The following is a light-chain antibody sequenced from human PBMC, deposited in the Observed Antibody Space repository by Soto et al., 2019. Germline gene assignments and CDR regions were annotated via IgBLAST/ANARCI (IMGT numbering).Light chain of an antibody. CDR3: QQYDNLPPLT. V-gene: IGKV1-33*01. CDR1: QDISNY. CDR2: DAS. J-gene: IGKJ4*01. Sequence: DIQMTQSPSSLSASVGDRVTITCQASQDISNYLNWYQQKPGKTPKILIYDASNLATGVPSRFSGSGTGTDFTFTISSLQPEDIATYYCQQYDNLPPLTFGGGTKVEIK.